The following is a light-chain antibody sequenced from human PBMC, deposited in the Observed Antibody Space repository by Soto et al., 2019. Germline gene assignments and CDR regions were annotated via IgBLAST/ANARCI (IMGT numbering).Light chain of an antibody. J-gene: IGKJ5*01. CDR2: SAS. CDR1: QDISVY. CDR3: QKFNTAPLT. V-gene: IGKV1-27*01. Sequence: DIQMTQSPSSLSASVGDRVTITCRASQDISVYLAWYQQKPGKVPKLLIYSASTLQSGVPSRFSGSGSGTDFTRTISSLQPEDVATYYCQKFNTAPLTFGQGTRLEIK.